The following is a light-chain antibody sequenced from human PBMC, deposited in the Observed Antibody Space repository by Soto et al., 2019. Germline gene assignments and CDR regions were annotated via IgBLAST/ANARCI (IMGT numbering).Light chain of an antibody. V-gene: IGKV1-5*01. CDR1: KNIRSR. CDR3: QPYHSYWT. Sequence: DFQMTQSPSTLSASVGDRVTITCRASKNIRSRLAWFQQKPGKAPKLLIYDASSLESWVPQRFSGSGSGTDFTLTISSLQTDDFSTYYCQPYHSYWTFGHWTKVE. J-gene: IGKJ1*01. CDR2: DAS.